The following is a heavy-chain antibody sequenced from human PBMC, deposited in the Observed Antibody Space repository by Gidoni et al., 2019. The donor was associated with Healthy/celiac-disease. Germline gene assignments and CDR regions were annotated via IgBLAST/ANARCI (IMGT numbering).Heavy chain of an antibody. CDR1: GYSVTSYW. CDR3: ARLLGAPPHRGAFDI. D-gene: IGHD3-10*01. CDR2: IYPGDTDT. J-gene: IGHJ3*02. V-gene: IGHV5-51*03. Sequence: EVQLVQSGAEVRKPGESLKISCTGSGYSVTSYWIGWVRQMPGKGLEWRGIIYPGDTDTRYSPSSQGQVTISADKSISTAYLQWSSLKASDTAMYYCARLLGAPPHRGAFDIWGQGTMVTVSS.